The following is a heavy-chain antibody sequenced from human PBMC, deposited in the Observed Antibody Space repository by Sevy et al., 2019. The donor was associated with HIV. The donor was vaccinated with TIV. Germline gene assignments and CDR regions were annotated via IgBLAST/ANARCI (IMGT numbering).Heavy chain of an antibody. CDR3: VVYYYDSSGSSNAFDI. V-gene: IGHV3-21*01. J-gene: IGHJ3*02. CDR2: ISSSSSYI. CDR1: GFTFSSYS. Sequence: GGSLRLSCAASGFTFSSYSMNWVRQAPGKGLEWVSSISSSSSYIYYADSVKGRFTISRDNAKNSLYLQMNSLRAEDTAVYYCVVYYYDSSGSSNAFDIWAKGQWSPSPQ. D-gene: IGHD3-22*01.